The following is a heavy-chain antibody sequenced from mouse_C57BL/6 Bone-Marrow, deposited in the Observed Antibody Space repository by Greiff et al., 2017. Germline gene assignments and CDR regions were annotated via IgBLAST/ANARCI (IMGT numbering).Heavy chain of an antibody. CDR2: INPSNGGT. Sequence: VQLQQSGPVLVKPGASVKMSCKASGYTFTDYYMNWVKQSHGKSLEWIGVINPSNGGTSYNQKFKGKATLTVDQSSSTAYMELNSLTSEDSAVYYCARNGYYSYYCDYGGQGTTRTGAS. D-gene: IGHD2-3*01. V-gene: IGHV1-19*01. CDR3: ARNGYYSYYCDY. J-gene: IGHJ2*01. CDR1: GYTFTDYY.